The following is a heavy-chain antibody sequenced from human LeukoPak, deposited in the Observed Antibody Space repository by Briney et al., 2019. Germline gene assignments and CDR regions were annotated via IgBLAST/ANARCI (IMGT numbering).Heavy chain of an antibody. D-gene: IGHD2-21*01. V-gene: IGHV1-18*01. CDR1: GYTITSFR. CDR3: ARDLDSIIRPD. J-gene: IGHJ4*02. Sequence: ASVKVSCKASGYTITSFRLHWVRQAPGQGLEWMGWVSATDGNTDYLQKFKGRVTMTTDTSTNTAYMELRSLRSDDTAVYYCARDLDSIIRPDWGQGTLVTVSS. CDR2: VSATDGNT.